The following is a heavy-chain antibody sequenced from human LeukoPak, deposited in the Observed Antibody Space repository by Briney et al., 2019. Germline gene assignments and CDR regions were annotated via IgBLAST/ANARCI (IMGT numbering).Heavy chain of an antibody. CDR1: GGSFSGDF. V-gene: IGHV4-34*01. D-gene: IGHD3-10*01. CDR2: INHGGST. J-gene: IGHJ6*03. Sequence: SETLSLTCAVYGGSFSGDFWSWIRQSPGKGLEWIGEINHGGSTTYNPSLKSRVTISLDTSKNQFSLKLSSVTAADTAVYFCASYYGSGTNCHYYYMDVWGKGTTVTISS. CDR3: ASYYGSGTNCHYYYMDV.